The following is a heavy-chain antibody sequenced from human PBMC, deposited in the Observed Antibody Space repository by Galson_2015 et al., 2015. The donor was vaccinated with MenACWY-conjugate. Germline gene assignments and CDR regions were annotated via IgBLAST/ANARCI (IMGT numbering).Heavy chain of an antibody. V-gene: IGHV4-59*08. D-gene: IGHD2-21*01. CDR2: IYYSGST. CDR1: GGSISSYY. Sequence: ETLSLTCTVSGGSISSYYWSWIRQPPGKGLEWIGYIYYSGSTNYNPSLESRVTISVDTSKNQFSLKLTSVTAADTAVYYCARHSVGLLAYFYGMDVWGQGTTVTVSS. J-gene: IGHJ6*02. CDR3: ARHSVGLLAYFYGMDV.